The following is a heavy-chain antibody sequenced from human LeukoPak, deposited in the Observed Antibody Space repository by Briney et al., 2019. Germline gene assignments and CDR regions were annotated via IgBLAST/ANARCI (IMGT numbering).Heavy chain of an antibody. CDR3: ARGAPNFRSGGDF. V-gene: IGHV3-23*01. D-gene: IGHD2-15*01. Sequence: PGGSLRLSCAAAGFTFSTFPMSWVRQAPGKRLEWVSVITDSGINTYYADSVKGRFTISRDNSRNTLYLQMDSLRADDTAVYYCARGAPNFRSGGDFWGQGTLVTVSS. CDR1: GFTFSTFP. J-gene: IGHJ4*02. CDR2: ITDSGINT.